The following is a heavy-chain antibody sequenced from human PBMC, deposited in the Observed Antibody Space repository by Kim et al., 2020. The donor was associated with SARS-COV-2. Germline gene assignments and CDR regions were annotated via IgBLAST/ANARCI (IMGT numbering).Heavy chain of an antibody. CDR3: ARLESGTLTFFDY. Sequence: YNPSPKRRVTISMDTSKNQFSLRLTSVTASDTAIYYCARLESGTLTFFDYWGQGTLVTVSS. D-gene: IGHD3-3*01. J-gene: IGHJ4*02. V-gene: IGHV4-39*01.